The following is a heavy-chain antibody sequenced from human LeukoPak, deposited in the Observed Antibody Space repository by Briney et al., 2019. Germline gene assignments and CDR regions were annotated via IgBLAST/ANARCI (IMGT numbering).Heavy chain of an antibody. V-gene: IGHV3-21*01. J-gene: IGHJ4*02. CDR2: ISSSSSYI. CDR3: TKDLRYYYADNHSEMDEHDY. Sequence: PGGSLRLSCAASGFTFSSYSMNWVRQAPGKGLEWVSSISSSSSYIYYADSMKGRFTISRDNAKNSLYLQMNSLRAEDTAVYYCTKDLRYYYADNHSEMDEHDYWGQGTLVTVSS. D-gene: IGHD4-23*01. CDR1: GFTFSSYS.